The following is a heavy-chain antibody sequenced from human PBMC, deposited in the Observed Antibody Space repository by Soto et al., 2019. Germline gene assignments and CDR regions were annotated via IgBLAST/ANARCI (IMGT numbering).Heavy chain of an antibody. V-gene: IGHV3-9*01. D-gene: IGHD2-15*01. CDR3: AKDRTPLAGLLYFDY. CDR1: GFTFDDYA. CDR2: ISWNSGSI. Sequence: ESGGGLVQPGRSLRLSCAASGFTFDDYAMHWVRQAPGKGLEWVSGISWNSGSIGYADSVKGRFTISRDNAKNSLYLQMNSLRAEDTALYYCAKDRTPLAGLLYFDYWGQGTLVTVSS. J-gene: IGHJ4*02.